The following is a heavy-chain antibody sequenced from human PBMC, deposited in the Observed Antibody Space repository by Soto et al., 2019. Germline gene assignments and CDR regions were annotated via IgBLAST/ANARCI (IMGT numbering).Heavy chain of an antibody. CDR1: GFTVSSNY. V-gene: IGHV3-53*04. Sequence: GGSLRLSCAASGFTVSSNYMSWVHQAPGKGLEWVSVIYSGGSTYYADSVKGRFTISRHNSKNTLYLQMNSLRAEDTAVYYCARSASSSGYSGYDWLDYWGQGTLVTVSS. CDR2: IYSGGST. CDR3: ARSASSSGYSGYDWLDY. J-gene: IGHJ4*02. D-gene: IGHD5-12*01.